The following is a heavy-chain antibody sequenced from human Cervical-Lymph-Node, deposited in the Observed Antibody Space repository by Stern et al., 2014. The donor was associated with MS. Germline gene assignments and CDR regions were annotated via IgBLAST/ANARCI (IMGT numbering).Heavy chain of an antibody. D-gene: IGHD3-3*01. Sequence: VQLVESGPGLVKPSETLSLTCSVSGGSISSYYWNWIRQPPGKGLEWIANVHYSGTTNYNPSLKSRVTILLDTSMNKLSLTLTSVTAADTAVYYCAGSGTYYPDYWGQGILVTVSS. CDR1: GGSISSYY. CDR2: VHYSGTT. J-gene: IGHJ4*02. CDR3: AGSGTYYPDY. V-gene: IGHV4-59*08.